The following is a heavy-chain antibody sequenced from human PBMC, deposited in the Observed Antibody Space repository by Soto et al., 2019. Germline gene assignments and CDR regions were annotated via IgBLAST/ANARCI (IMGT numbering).Heavy chain of an antibody. Sequence: QLQLQESGPGLVKPSETLSLTCTVSGGSISSSSYYWGWIRQPPGKGLEWIGSIYYSGSTYYNPPLKSRVPISVDTSKNQFSLKLSSVTAADTAVYYCATQDIVVVVAANGYFQHWGQGTLVTVSS. CDR3: ATQDIVVVVAANGYFQH. V-gene: IGHV4-39*01. J-gene: IGHJ1*01. CDR2: IYYSGST. CDR1: GGSISSSSYY. D-gene: IGHD2-15*01.